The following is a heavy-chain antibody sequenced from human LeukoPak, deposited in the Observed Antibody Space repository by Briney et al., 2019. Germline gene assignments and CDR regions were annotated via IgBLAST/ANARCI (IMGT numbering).Heavy chain of an antibody. CDR2: ISSSSSYT. CDR3: ARDSAGHF. Sequence: LSLTCTVSGGSISSGGYYWSWIRQAPGKGLEWVSYISSSSSYTNYADSVKGRFTISRDNAKNSLYLQMNSLRAEDTAVYYCARDSAGHFWGQGTLVTVSS. CDR1: GGSISSGGYY. V-gene: IGHV3-11*05. D-gene: IGHD3-3*02. J-gene: IGHJ4*02.